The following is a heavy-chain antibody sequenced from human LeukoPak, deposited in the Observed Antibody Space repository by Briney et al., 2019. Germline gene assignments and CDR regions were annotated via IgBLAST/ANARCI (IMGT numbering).Heavy chain of an antibody. Sequence: ASVKVSCKASGYTFTGYYMHWVQQAPGQGLEWMGWINPNSGGTNYAQKFQGRVTMTRDTSISTAYMELSRLRSDDTAVYYCTYYDFWSGFGPYWGQGTMVTVSS. CDR1: GYTFTGYY. J-gene: IGHJ3*01. CDR3: TYYDFWSGFGPY. CDR2: INPNSGGT. D-gene: IGHD3-3*01. V-gene: IGHV1-2*02.